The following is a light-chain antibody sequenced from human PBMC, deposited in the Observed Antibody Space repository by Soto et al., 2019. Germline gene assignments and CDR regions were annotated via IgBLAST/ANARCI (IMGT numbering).Light chain of an antibody. J-gene: IGLJ1*01. CDR2: ANT. V-gene: IGLV1-40*01. CDR1: SSNIGADYD. Sequence: QSVLTQPPSVSGAPGQRVTISCTGRSSNIGADYDVHWYQHLPGTAPRLLIYANTNRPSGVPDRFSGSKSGTSASLAITGLQAEDEADYYCQSYDTSLSGCVFGSGTKVTVL. CDR3: QSYDTSLSGCV.